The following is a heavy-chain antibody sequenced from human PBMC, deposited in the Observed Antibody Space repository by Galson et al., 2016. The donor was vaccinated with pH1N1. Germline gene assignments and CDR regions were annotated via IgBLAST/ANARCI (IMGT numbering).Heavy chain of an antibody. CDR1: GYTFTAHY. CDR3: AKGAGANYLVDD. CDR2: VNTDNGGT. Sequence: SVKVSCKASGYTFTAHYIHWVRQARGQGLEWMGWVNTDNGGTKLAAKFQGRVTMSRVRATTTAYMELGSLRSDDTAIYYCAKGAGANYLVDDWGQGTLVIVSS. V-gene: IGHV1-2*02. D-gene: IGHD4/OR15-4a*01. J-gene: IGHJ4*02.